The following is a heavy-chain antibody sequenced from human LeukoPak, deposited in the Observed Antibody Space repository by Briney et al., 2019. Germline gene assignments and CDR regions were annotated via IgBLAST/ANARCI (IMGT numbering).Heavy chain of an antibody. Sequence: LSLTCAVYGGSFGGYYWSWIRQPPGEGLEWVSYISSLSGTIYNADSVKGRFTISRDNAKNSLYLQMNSLRAEDTAVYYCARDLHSSGWEVYKWGQGTLVTVSS. CDR3: ARDLHSSGWEVYK. CDR1: GGSFGGYY. D-gene: IGHD6-19*01. CDR2: ISSLSGTI. J-gene: IGHJ4*02. V-gene: IGHV3-11*04.